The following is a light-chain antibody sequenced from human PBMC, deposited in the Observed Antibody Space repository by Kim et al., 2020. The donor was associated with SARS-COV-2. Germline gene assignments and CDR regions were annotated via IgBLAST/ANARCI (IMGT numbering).Light chain of an antibody. Sequence: GKTARITCGGNNIGSKSVHWYQQKPGQSPVLVIYYDSDRPSGIPERFSGSNSGNTATLTISRVEAGDEADYYCQVWDSSSDHRVFGGGTQLTVL. CDR3: QVWDSSSDHRV. J-gene: IGLJ3*02. V-gene: IGLV3-21*04. CDR1: NIGSKS. CDR2: YDS.